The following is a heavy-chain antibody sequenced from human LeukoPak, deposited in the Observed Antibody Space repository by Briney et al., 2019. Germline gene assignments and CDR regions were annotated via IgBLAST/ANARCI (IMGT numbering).Heavy chain of an antibody. CDR1: GFTVSSNY. D-gene: IGHD3-22*01. CDR2: IYSGGST. J-gene: IGHJ4*02. Sequence: PGGSLRLSCAASGFTVSSNYMSWVRQAPGKGLEWVSVIYSGGSTYYADSVKGRFTISRDNSKNTLYLQMNSLRAEDTAVYYCARDHGDSSGYYSLYYFDYWGQGTLVTVSS. V-gene: IGHV3-66*02. CDR3: ARDHGDSSGYYSLYYFDY.